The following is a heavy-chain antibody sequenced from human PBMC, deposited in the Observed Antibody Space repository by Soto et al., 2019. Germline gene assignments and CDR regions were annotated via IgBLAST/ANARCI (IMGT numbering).Heavy chain of an antibody. Sequence: RGESLKISCKGSGYSFTSYWIGWVRQMPGKGLEWMGIIYPGDSDTRYSPSFQGQVTISADKSISTAYLQWSSLKASDTAMYYCATSSVTTGTRTPFDYWGQGTLVTVSS. CDR2: IYPGDSDT. J-gene: IGHJ4*02. D-gene: IGHD4-17*01. CDR1: GYSFTSYW. CDR3: ATSSVTTGTRTPFDY. V-gene: IGHV5-51*01.